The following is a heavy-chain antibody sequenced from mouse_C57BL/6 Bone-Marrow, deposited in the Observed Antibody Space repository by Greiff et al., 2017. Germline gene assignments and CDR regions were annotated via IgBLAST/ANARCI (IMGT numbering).Heavy chain of an antibody. Sequence: VQLQQSGAELVRPGASVKLSCTASGFNIKDAYMHWVKQRPEQGLEWIGWIDPENGDTEYASKFQGKATITADTSSNTAYLQLSSLTSEDTAVYYCTTVLDPYYFDYWGQGTTLTVSA. J-gene: IGHJ2*01. CDR2: IDPENGDT. V-gene: IGHV14-4*01. CDR1: GFNIKDAY. CDR3: TTVLDPYYFDY. D-gene: IGHD2-10*02.